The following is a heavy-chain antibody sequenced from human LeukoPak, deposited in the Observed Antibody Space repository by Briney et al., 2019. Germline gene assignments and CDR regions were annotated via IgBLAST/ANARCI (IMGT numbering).Heavy chain of an antibody. Sequence: SETLSLTCTVSGGSISSSSYYWGWIRQPPGKGLEWIGSIYYSGSTYYNPSLKSRVTISVDTSKNQFSLKLSSVTAADTAVYYCARIVPASSSWYDYWGQGTLVTVSS. J-gene: IGHJ4*02. CDR3: ARIVPASSSWYDY. V-gene: IGHV4-39*01. CDR2: IYYSGST. CDR1: GGSISSSSYY. D-gene: IGHD6-13*01.